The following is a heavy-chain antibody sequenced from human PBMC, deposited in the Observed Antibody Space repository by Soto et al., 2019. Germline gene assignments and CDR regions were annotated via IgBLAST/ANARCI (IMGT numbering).Heavy chain of an antibody. V-gene: IGHV4-59*08. Sequence: QVQLQESGPGLVKPSETLSLTCTVSGGSISSYYWSWIRQPPGKGLEWIGYIYYSGSTNYNPSLKSRVTITVDTSKNQCSLKLSSVTAADTAVYYCARGFGELLFSWWFDPWGQGTLVTVSS. CDR1: GGSISSYY. CDR2: IYYSGST. J-gene: IGHJ5*02. D-gene: IGHD3-10*01. CDR3: ARGFGELLFSWWFDP.